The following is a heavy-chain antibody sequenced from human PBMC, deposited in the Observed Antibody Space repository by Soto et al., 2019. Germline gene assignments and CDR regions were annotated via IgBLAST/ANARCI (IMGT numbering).Heavy chain of an antibody. D-gene: IGHD2-15*01. V-gene: IGHV1-69*01. J-gene: IGHJ5*02. Sequence: QVQLVQSGAEVKKPGSSVKVSCKASGGTFSSYAISWVRQAPGQGLEWMGGIIPIFGTANYAQKFQGRVTTTADESTSTAYIELSSLRSEDTAVYYCARDRMILGYCSGGSCFGWFDPWGQGTLVTVSS. CDR1: GGTFSSYA. CDR3: ARDRMILGYCSGGSCFGWFDP. CDR2: IIPIFGTA.